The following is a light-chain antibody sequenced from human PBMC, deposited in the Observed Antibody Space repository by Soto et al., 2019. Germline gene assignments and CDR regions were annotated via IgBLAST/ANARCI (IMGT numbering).Light chain of an antibody. J-gene: IGKJ4*01. V-gene: IGKV3-11*01. CDR3: QQRSNWPLT. CDR2: DAS. CDR1: QSVSDY. Sequence: EIVLTQSPANLCLSPGERATVSCRASQSVSDYLAWYQQKPGRTPRLLIYDASKRATGIPARFSGSGSGTDFTLTISSLEPEDFAVYYCQQRSNWPLTFGGGTKVDIK.